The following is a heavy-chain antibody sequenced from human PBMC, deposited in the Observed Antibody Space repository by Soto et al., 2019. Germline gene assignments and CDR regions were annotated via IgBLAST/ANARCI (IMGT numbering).Heavy chain of an antibody. CDR3: ARNFERPQLSAFDF. V-gene: IGHV4-34*01. Sequence: SETLSLTCAVYGGSLSGHYWSWIRQSPGRGLEWIGEISYKGRTNYNPSLSNRITISLDTSRRQFSLLLTSVTAADTAVYYCARNFERPQLSAFDFWGQGSMVTVSS. D-gene: IGHD6-25*01. CDR2: ISYKGRT. CDR1: GGSLSGHY. J-gene: IGHJ3*01.